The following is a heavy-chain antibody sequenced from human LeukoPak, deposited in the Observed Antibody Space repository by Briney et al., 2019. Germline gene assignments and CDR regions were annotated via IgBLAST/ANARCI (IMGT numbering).Heavy chain of an antibody. Sequence: SETLSLTCTVSGGSISSGGYYWSWIRQHPGKGLEWIGYIYYSGSTYYNPSLKSRVTISVDTSKNQFSLKLSSVTAADTAVYYYARSMSTVTTVDYWGQGTLVTVSS. CDR3: ARSMSTVTTVDY. CDR1: GGSISSGGYY. D-gene: IGHD4-17*01. V-gene: IGHV4-31*03. J-gene: IGHJ4*02. CDR2: IYYSGST.